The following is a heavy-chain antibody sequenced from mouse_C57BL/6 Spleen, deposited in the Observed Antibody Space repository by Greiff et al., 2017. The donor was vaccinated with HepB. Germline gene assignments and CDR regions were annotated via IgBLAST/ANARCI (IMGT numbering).Heavy chain of an antibody. V-gene: IGHV5-4*01. Sequence: EVHLVESGGGLVKPGGSLKLSCAASGFTFSSYAMSWVRQTPEKRLEWVATISDGGSYTYYPDNVKGRFTISRDNAKNNLYLQMSHLKSEDTAMYYCARDRGGTGAGFAYWGQGTLVTVSA. D-gene: IGHD4-1*01. J-gene: IGHJ3*01. CDR3: ARDRGGTGAGFAY. CDR2: ISDGGSYT. CDR1: GFTFSSYA.